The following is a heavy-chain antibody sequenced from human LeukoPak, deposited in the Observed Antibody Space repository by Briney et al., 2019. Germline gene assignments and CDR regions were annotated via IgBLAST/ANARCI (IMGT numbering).Heavy chain of an antibody. CDR3: ATMDGTGYVGY. V-gene: IGHV3-7*01. D-gene: IGHD2-8*02. CDR1: GFTFSSYG. J-gene: IGHJ4*02. Sequence: GGSLRLSCAASGFTFSSYGMHWVRQAPGKGLEWVANIKQDGSLTHYVDSVKGRFTISRDNAKNSLFFLMVSLGVEDTAVYYCATMDGTGYVGYWGQGTLVTVSS. CDR2: IKQDGSLT.